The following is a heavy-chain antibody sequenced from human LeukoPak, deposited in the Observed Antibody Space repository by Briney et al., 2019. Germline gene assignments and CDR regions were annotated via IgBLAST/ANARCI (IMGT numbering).Heavy chain of an antibody. CDR1: GGSISSYY. V-gene: IGHV4-4*08. J-gene: IGHJ4*02. Sequence: SETLSLTCTVSGGSISSYYWSWIRQPPGKGLEWIGYIYTSGSTNYNPSLKSRVTISVDTSKNQFSLKLSSVTAADTAVYYCARGVMAVGNDDYWGQGTLVTVSS. CDR2: IYTSGST. D-gene: IGHD1-1*01. CDR3: ARGVMAVGNDDY.